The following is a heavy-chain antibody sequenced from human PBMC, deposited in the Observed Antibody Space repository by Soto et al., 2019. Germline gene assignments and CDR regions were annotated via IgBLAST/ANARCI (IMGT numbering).Heavy chain of an antibody. V-gene: IGHV1-69*12. D-gene: IGHD5-12*01. Sequence: QVQLVQSGAEVRQPASSVKVSCKTSGGTFSSYAISWVRQAPGQGLEWMGGIVPIVDTSTYAQKFQGRVTITADESTSTADMALSSLRSDDTAIYYCVRVVAIPGYPDNWGQGTLVTVSS. J-gene: IGHJ4*02. CDR2: IVPIVDTS. CDR3: VRVVAIPGYPDN. CDR1: GGTFSSYA.